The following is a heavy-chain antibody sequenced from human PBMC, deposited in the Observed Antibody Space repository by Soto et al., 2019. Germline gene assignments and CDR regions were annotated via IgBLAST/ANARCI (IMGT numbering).Heavy chain of an antibody. CDR1: GGTFSSYA. CDR2: IIPIFGTA. Sequence: QVQLVQSGAEVKKPGSSVKVSCKASGGTFSSYAISWVRQAPGQGLEWMGGIIPIFGTANYAQKFQGRVTITADDSTSTAYMELSSLRSEDTAVYYCAGENNSSSWYGVDWYFDLWGRGTLVTVSS. V-gene: IGHV1-69*12. J-gene: IGHJ2*01. D-gene: IGHD6-13*01. CDR3: AGENNSSSWYGVDWYFDL.